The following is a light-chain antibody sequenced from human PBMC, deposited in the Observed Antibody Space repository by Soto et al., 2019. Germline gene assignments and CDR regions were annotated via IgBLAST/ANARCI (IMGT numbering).Light chain of an antibody. V-gene: IGLV3-21*04. Sequence: SYELTQPPTVSVAPGKTATISCGGNNIGGKSVHWYQQKPGQAPVLIIYYDTFRPSGIPERFSGSNSGNTATLTISRVEAGDEADYYCQVWDSSSDHSVVFGGGTKLTVL. CDR1: NIGGKS. CDR3: QVWDSSSDHSVV. J-gene: IGLJ2*01. CDR2: YDT.